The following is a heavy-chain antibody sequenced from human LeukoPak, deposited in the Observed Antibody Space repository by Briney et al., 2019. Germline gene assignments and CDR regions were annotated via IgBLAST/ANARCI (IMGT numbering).Heavy chain of an antibody. CDR2: ISYDGSNK. V-gene: IGHV3-30-3*01. CDR3: ARDNRGYYSYYYYGMDV. CDR1: GFTFSSYA. D-gene: IGHD3-22*01. J-gene: IGHJ6*02. Sequence: GGSLRLSCAASGFTFSSYAMHWVRQAPGKGLEWVAVISYDGSNKYYADSVKGRFTISRDNSKNTLYLQMNSLRAEDTAVYYCARDNRGYYSYYYYGMDVWGQGTTVTVSS.